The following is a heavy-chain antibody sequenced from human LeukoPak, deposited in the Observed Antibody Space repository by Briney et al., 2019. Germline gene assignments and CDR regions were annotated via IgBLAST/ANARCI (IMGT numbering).Heavy chain of an antibody. CDR3: ARGPEGITMVRGVLDY. J-gene: IGHJ4*02. CDR2: IIPIFGTA. D-gene: IGHD3-10*01. Sequence: SVKVSCKASGGTFSSYAISWVRQAPGQGLEWMGGIIPIFGTANYAQKFQGRVTITADKSTSTAYMELSSPRSEDTAVYYCARGPEGITMVRGVLDYWGQGTLVTVSS. V-gene: IGHV1-69*06. CDR1: GGTFSSYA.